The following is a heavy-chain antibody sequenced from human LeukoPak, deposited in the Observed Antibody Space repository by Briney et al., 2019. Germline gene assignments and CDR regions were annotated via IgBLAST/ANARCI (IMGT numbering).Heavy chain of an antibody. D-gene: IGHD2-2*01. Sequence: ASLKGSCKASGGTFSSYAISWVRQAPGQGLEWMGGIIPIFGTANYAQKLQGRVTITTDESTSTAYMELSSLRSEDTAVYYCAAFIVVVPAASGLGDYWGQGTLVTVSS. CDR3: AAFIVVVPAASGLGDY. J-gene: IGHJ4*02. CDR2: IIPIFGTA. V-gene: IGHV1-69*05. CDR1: GGTFSSYA.